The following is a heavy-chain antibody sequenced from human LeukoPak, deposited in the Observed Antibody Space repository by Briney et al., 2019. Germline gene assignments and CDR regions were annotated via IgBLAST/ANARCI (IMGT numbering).Heavy chain of an antibody. CDR2: INPNSGGT. CDR1: GYTFTGYY. Sequence: ASVKVFCKASGYTFTGYYMHWVRQAPGQGLEWMGWINPNSGGTNYAQKFQGRVTMTRDTSISTAYMELSRLRSDDTAVYYCARADTRVYYGMDVWGQGTTVTVSS. J-gene: IGHJ6*02. V-gene: IGHV1-2*02. CDR3: ARADTRVYYGMDV. D-gene: IGHD5-18*01.